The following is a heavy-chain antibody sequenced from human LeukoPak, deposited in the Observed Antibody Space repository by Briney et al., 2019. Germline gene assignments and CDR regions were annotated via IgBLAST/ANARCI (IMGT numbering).Heavy chain of an antibody. CDR3: AKAPVTTYGIYYFDY. D-gene: IGHD4-17*01. V-gene: IGHV3-23*01. CDR1: GFTFTSYA. Sequence: GGSLRLSCAASGFTFTSYAMNWVRQAPGKGLEWVSTISGSGSSTYYADSVKGRFTISRDNSKNTLYLQMNSLRAEDTAVYYCAKAPVTTYGIYYFDYWGQGTLVTVSS. J-gene: IGHJ4*02. CDR2: ISGSGSST.